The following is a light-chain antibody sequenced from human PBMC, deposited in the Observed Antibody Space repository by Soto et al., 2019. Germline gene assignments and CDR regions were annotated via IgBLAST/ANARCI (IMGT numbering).Light chain of an antibody. V-gene: IGLV2-14*01. CDR1: MRDVGAYNL. CDR3: SSYTSKSSII. J-gene: IGLJ2*01. CDR2: EVR. Sequence: QCCLPHPASVCGSPGHSITISCAGTMRDVGAYNLVSWYQQHPGRAPQLIIYEVRNRPSGISFRFSGSKSGNTASLTISGLQAEDEADYYCSSYTSKSSIIFGGGTKVTAL.